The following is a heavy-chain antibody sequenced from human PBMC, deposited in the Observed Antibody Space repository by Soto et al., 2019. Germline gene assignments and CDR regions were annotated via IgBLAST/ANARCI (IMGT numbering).Heavy chain of an antibody. J-gene: IGHJ1*01. CDR1: GFTLSSYW. D-gene: IGHD2-15*01. CDR2: IKQDGSEQ. V-gene: IGHV3-7*01. Sequence: EVQLVESGGGLAQPGGSLRLSCAASGFTLSSYWMMWVRQAPGKGLEWVANIKQDGSEQYYVDSVKGRFTISRDNDRNSVYLQMNSLRADHTAVYYFATEGEGFCTGGSCGYWGQGTLVNVSS. CDR3: ATEGEGFCTGGSCGY.